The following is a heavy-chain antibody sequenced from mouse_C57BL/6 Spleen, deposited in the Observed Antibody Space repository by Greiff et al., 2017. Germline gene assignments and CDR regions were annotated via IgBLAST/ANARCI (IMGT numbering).Heavy chain of an antibody. V-gene: IGHV5-16*01. D-gene: IGHD4-1*01. Sequence: EVQLVESEGGLVQPGSSMKLSCTASGFTFSDYYLAWVRQVPEKGLEWVANINYDGSSTYYLDSLKSRFIISRDNAKNILYLQMSSLKSEDTATYYGARASTGTWYFEVWGTGTTVTVSS. CDR2: INYDGSST. CDR1: GFTFSDYY. J-gene: IGHJ1*03. CDR3: ARASTGTWYFEV.